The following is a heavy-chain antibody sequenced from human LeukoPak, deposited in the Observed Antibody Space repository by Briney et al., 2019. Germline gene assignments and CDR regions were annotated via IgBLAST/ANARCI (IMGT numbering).Heavy chain of an antibody. D-gene: IGHD1-26*01. CDR2: VNNDGTGT. CDR3: ARGGIGGATPDY. J-gene: IGHJ4*02. V-gene: IGHV3-74*01. CDR1: GFIFSRYW. Sequence: GGSLRLSCAASGFIFSRYWMHWVRQAPGKGLVWVAQVNNDGTGTNYADSVKGRFTMSRDNAKNTLYLQMNSLRAEDTAVYCCARGGIGGATPDYWGQGALVTVSS.